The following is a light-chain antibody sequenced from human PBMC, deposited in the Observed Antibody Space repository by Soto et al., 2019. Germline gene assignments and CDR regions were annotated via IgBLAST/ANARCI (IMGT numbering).Light chain of an antibody. V-gene: IGLV1-40*01. Sequence: QSVLTQPPSVSGAPGQRVTISCTGSSSNIGAGFDVHWYQKLPGTAPKLLIFDNTNRPSGVPDRFSASKSGTSASLAISGLQAGDEADYYCASWEDSLNGWVIGGGTKLTVL. CDR2: DNT. CDR1: SSNIGAGFD. CDR3: ASWEDSLNGWV. J-gene: IGLJ3*02.